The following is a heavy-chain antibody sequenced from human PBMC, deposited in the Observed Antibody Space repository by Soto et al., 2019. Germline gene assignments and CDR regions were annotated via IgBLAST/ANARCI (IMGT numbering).Heavy chain of an antibody. CDR2: IYHSGST. CDR3: ARQGDPGYGDYRGIDY. J-gene: IGHJ4*02. V-gene: IGHV4-30-2*01. D-gene: IGHD4-17*01. CDR1: GGSISSGGYS. Sequence: PSETLSLTCAVPGGSISSGGYSWSWIRQPPGKGLEWIGYIYHSGSTYYNPSLKSRVTISVDRSKNQFSLKLSSVTAADTAVYYCARQGDPGYGDYRGIDYWGQGTLVTVSS.